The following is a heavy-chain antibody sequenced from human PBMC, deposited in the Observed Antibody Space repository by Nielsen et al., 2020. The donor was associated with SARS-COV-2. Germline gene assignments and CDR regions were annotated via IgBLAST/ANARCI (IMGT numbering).Heavy chain of an antibody. CDR2: ISSSSYI. V-gene: IGHV3-21*01. J-gene: IGHJ3*02. CDR3: ARDGRYCSGGSCYDDAFDI. D-gene: IGHD2-15*01. Sequence: GESLKISCAASGFTFSSYSMNWVRQAPGKGLEWVSSISSSSYIYYADSVKGRFTISRDNAKNSLYLQMNSLRAEDTAVYYCARDGRYCSGGSCYDDAFDIWGQGTMVTVSS. CDR1: GFTFSSYS.